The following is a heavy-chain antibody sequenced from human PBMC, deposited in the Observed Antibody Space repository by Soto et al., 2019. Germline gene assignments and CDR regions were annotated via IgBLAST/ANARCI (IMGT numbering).Heavy chain of an antibody. CDR1: GGSFSGYY. J-gene: IGHJ1*01. V-gene: IGHV4-34*01. D-gene: IGHD6-6*01. Sequence: SETLSLTCAVYGGSFSGYYWSWIRQPPGKGLEWIGEINHSGSTNYNPSLKSRVTISVDTSKNQFSLKLSSVTAADTAVYYCARVELGLVPHAEYFQHWGQGTLVTVSS. CDR3: ARVELGLVPHAEYFQH. CDR2: INHSGST.